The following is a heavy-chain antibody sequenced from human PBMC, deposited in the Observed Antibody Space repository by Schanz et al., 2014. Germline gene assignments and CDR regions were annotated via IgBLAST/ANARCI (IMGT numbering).Heavy chain of an antibody. CDR1: GFTFSSYA. V-gene: IGHV3-48*03. CDR3: AKQIHYDILTVTRN. D-gene: IGHD3-9*01. Sequence: VQLVESGGGVVQFGRSLRLSCVASGFTFSSYAMHWVRQAPGKGLEWVSYICSSGNTIYYADSVKGRFTISRDNSKNTLYLQMNSLRAEDTAVYYCAKQIHYDILTVTRNWGQGTLVTVSS. CDR2: ICSSGNTI. J-gene: IGHJ4*02.